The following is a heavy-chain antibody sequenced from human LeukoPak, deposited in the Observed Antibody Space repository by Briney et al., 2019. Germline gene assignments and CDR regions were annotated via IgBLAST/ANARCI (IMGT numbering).Heavy chain of an antibody. J-gene: IGHJ4*02. CDR3: AMSVEMPPIPSFDY. V-gene: IGHV1-3*01. D-gene: IGHD5-24*01. Sequence: ASVTVSCKTSGYIFTPHHIHWMRQAPGQGLELLGWVSAANNPEYSQKFQGRVVITRDASATTSYLGLNSLRSEDTAVYYCAMSVEMPPIPSFDYWGQGTLVTVYS. CDR2: VSAANNP. CDR1: GYIFTPHH.